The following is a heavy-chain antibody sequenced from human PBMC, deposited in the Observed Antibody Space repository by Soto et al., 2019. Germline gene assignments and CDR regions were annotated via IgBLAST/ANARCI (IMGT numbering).Heavy chain of an antibody. D-gene: IGHD6-19*01. J-gene: IGHJ4*02. CDR1: GGTFSSDA. V-gene: IGHV1-69*13. CDR2: LIPILGTT. Sequence: SVKVSCKASGGTFSSDAVSWVRQAPGQGLEWMGGLIPILGTTHYAQKFQGRVTITADESTNTAYMELSSLRSDDTAVYYCARASGYVSGWYHDYWGQGTRVTAPQ. CDR3: ARASGYVSGWYHDY.